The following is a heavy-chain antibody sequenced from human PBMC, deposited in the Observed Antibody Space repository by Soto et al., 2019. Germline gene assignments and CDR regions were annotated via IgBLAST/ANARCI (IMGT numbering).Heavy chain of an antibody. CDR2: IYYSGST. Sequence: QVQLQKSGPGLVKPSETLSLTCTVSGGSVSSGSYYWSWIRQPPGKGLEWIGYIYYSGSTNYNPSLKSRVTISVDTSKNQFSLKLSSVTAADTAVYYCARTMVGARAGYFDYWGRGTLVTVSS. CDR3: ARTMVGARAGYFDY. CDR1: GGSVSSGSYY. D-gene: IGHD1-26*01. V-gene: IGHV4-61*01. J-gene: IGHJ4*02.